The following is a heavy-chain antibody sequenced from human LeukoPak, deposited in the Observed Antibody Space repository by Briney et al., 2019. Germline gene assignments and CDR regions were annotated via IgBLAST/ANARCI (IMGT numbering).Heavy chain of an antibody. CDR3: ARARMTTVTHDAFDI. CDR2: IYYSGST. CDR1: GGSISSYY. J-gene: IGHJ3*02. V-gene: IGHV4-59*12. Sequence: SETLSLTCTVSGGSISSYYWSWIRQPPGKGLEWIGSIYYSGSTYYNPSLKSRVTISVDTSKNQFSLKLSPVTAADTAVYYCARARMTTVTHDAFDIWGQGTMVTVSS. D-gene: IGHD4-17*01.